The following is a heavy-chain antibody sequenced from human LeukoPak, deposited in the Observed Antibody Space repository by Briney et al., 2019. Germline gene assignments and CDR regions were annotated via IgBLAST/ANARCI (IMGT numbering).Heavy chain of an antibody. V-gene: IGHV4-59*08. CDR1: GGSISSYY. CDR3: ARQQGGGIAAAHRGVWFDP. Sequence: SETLSLTCTVSGGSISSYYWSWIRQPPGKGLEWIGYIYYSGSTNYNPSLKSRVTISVDTSKNQFSLKLSSVTAADTAVYYCARQQGGGIAAAHRGVWFDPWGQGTLVTVSS. CDR2: IYYSGST. J-gene: IGHJ5*02. D-gene: IGHD6-13*01.